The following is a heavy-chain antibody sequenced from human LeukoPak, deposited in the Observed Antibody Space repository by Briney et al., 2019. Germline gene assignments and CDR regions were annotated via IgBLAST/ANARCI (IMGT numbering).Heavy chain of an antibody. CDR2: IYYSGST. CDR3: AREEQQLVRDAFDI. V-gene: IGHV4-39*07. Sequence: PSETLSLTCTVSGGSISSSSYYWGWIRQPPGKGLEWIGSIYYSGSTYYNPSLKSRVTISVDTSKNQFSLKLSSVTAADTAVYYCAREEQQLVRDAFDIWGQGTMVTVSS. J-gene: IGHJ3*02. D-gene: IGHD6-13*01. CDR1: GGSISSSSYY.